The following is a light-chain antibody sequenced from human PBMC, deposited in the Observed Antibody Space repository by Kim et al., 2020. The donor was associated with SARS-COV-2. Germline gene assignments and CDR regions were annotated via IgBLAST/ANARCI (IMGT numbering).Light chain of an antibody. CDR1: QGINTW. V-gene: IGKV1D-16*01. CDR2: AAS. J-gene: IGKJ4*01. CDR3: QQYNAYPFT. Sequence: DIQMTQSPSSLSASVGDRVTITCRATQGINTWLTWYQQKPGKAPKFLIYAASRLQGGVPARFSGSGSGTDFTLTISSLEAEDFATYYCQQYNAYPFTFGGGTKVDIK.